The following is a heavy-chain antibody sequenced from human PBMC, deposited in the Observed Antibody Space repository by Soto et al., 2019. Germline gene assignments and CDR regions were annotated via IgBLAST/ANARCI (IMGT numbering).Heavy chain of an antibody. J-gene: IGHJ5*01. D-gene: IGHD1-26*01. Sequence: SVKVSCKASGGTFSSYAISWVRQAPGQGLEWMGGIIPIFGTANYAQKFQGRVTITADESTSTAYMELSSLRPEDTAVYYCARVVGAYSNWFDSWGLGTLVTVSS. CDR3: ARVVGAYSNWFDS. V-gene: IGHV1-69*13. CDR2: IIPIFGTA. CDR1: GGTFSSYA.